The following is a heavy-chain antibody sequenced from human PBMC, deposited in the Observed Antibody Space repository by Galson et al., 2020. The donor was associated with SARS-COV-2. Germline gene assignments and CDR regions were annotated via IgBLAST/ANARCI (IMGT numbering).Heavy chain of an antibody. D-gene: IGHD3-9*01. V-gene: IGHV3-30*04. Sequence: QLGESLKISCAASGFTFSSYAMHWVRQAPGKGLEWVAVISYDGSNKYYADSVKGRFTISRDNSKNTLYLQMNSLRAEDTAVYYCARDSQYYDILTGYFRVPVRYYYDYMDVWGKGTTVTVSS. J-gene: IGHJ6*03. CDR3: ARDSQYYDILTGYFRVPVRYYYDYMDV. CDR2: ISYDGSNK. CDR1: GFTFSSYA.